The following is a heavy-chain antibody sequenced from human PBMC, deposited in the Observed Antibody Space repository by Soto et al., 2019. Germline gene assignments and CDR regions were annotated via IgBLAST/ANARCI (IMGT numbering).Heavy chain of an antibody. V-gene: IGHV4-34*01. J-gene: IGHJ4*02. CDR2: INHSGST. CDR3: ASAPYISGRYYRLDY. CDR1: GGSFSGYY. Sequence: EQLQQWGAGLLKPSETLSLTCAVYGGSFSGYYWSWIRQPPGKGLEWIVEINHSGSTNYNPSLKSRVTISVDTSKNQFSLKLSSVTAADTAVYYCASAPYISGRYYRLDYWGQGTLVTVSS. D-gene: IGHD1-26*01.